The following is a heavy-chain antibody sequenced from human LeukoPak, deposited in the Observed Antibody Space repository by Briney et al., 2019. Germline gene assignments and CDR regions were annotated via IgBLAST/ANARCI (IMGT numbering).Heavy chain of an antibody. CDR1: GGTFSSYA. V-gene: IGHV1-69*13. Sequence: SVKVSCKASGGTFSSYAISWVRQAPGQGLEWMGGIIPIFGTANYAQKFQGRVTITADESTSTAYMELSSLRSEDTAVYYCARDIKGSRGLYYYYGMDVWGQGTTVTVSS. CDR3: ARDIKGSRGLYYYYGMDV. D-gene: IGHD6-25*01. J-gene: IGHJ6*02. CDR2: IIPIFGTA.